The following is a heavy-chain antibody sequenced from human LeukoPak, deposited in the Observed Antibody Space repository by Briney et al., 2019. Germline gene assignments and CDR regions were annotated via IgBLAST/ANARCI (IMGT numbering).Heavy chain of an antibody. CDR1: GFRFSTYG. CDR3: ARDPVENSRSSDLYYFQY. CDR2: IWSDGSNK. J-gene: IGHJ4*02. Sequence: PGRSLRLSCAASGFRFSTYGMHWVRQAPGKGPEWVAVIWSDGSNKYYSDSLKGRFTISRDNSKNTLYLQMNSLRAADTAIYYCARDPVENSRSSDLYYFQYWGQGTLVTVSS. V-gene: IGHV3-33*01. D-gene: IGHD6-6*01.